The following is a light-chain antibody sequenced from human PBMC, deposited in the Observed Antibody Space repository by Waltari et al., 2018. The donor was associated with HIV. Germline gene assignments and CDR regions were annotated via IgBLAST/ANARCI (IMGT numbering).Light chain of an antibody. CDR3: QQSYSTPYT. J-gene: IGKJ2*01. CDR2: AAS. CDR1: QTISSY. Sequence: DIQMTQSPSSLSASVGDRVTITCRASQTISSYLNWYQQKPGKAPELLIYAASNLQSGVPSRFSGGGSGTDFTLTISSLHPEDFATYYCQQSYSTPYTFGQGTKLEIK. V-gene: IGKV1-39*01.